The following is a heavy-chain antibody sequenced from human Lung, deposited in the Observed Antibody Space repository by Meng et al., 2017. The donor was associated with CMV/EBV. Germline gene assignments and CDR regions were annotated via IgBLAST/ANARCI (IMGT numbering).Heavy chain of an antibody. CDR1: GFMFSNYA. CDR3: AKDYFSTTGFLDS. J-gene: IGHJ4*02. Sequence: AASGFMFSNYAMSGVRQAPGKGLEWVAAIAGSDSATYHADSVRGRFSISRDNSENTLWLQMNSLRAEDTAMYYCAKDYFSTTGFLDSWGQGTLVTVSS. CDR2: IAGSDSAT. V-gene: IGHV3-23*01. D-gene: IGHD2/OR15-2a*01.